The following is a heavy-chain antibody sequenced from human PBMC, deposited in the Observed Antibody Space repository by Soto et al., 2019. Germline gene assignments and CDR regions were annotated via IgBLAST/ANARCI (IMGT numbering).Heavy chain of an antibody. CDR2: ISYDGSNK. V-gene: IGHV3-30-3*01. CDR3: ARGEGIASH. D-gene: IGHD6-13*01. Sequence: QVQLVESGGGVVQPGRSLRLSCAASGFTFSSYAMHWVRQAPGKGLEWVAVISYDGSNKYYADSVKGRFTISRDNSKNTLYLQMNSLRAEDTAVYYCARGEGIASHWGQGTLVTVSS. J-gene: IGHJ4*02. CDR1: GFTFSSYA.